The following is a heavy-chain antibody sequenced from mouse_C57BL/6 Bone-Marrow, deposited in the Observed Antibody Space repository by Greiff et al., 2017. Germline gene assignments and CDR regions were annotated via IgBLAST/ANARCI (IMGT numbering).Heavy chain of an antibody. D-gene: IGHD2-3*01. CDR1: GYTFTSYW. CDR3: AIWSYDGYYREYYYAMDY. Sequence: QVQLQQPGAELVKPGASVKVSCKPSGYTFTSYWLHWVKQRPGHGLEWIGRIHPSDSDTNYDQKFKGKATLTVDKSSSTAYMQLSSLTSEDSAVYYCAIWSYDGYYREYYYAMDYWGQGTSVTVSS. J-gene: IGHJ4*01. CDR2: IHPSDSDT. V-gene: IGHV1-74*01.